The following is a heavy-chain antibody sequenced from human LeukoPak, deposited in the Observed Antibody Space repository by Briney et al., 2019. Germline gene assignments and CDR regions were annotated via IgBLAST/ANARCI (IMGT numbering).Heavy chain of an antibody. D-gene: IGHD3-3*01. CDR1: GGSISSYY. Sequence: SETLSLTCTVSGGSISSYYWSWIRQPPGKGLEWIGEINHSGSTNYNPSLKSRVTISVDTSKNQFSLKLSSVTAADTAVYYCARGRASFWSGYYTSHAFDIWGRGTMVTVSS. V-gene: IGHV4-34*01. CDR3: ARGRASFWSGYYTSHAFDI. J-gene: IGHJ3*02. CDR2: INHSGST.